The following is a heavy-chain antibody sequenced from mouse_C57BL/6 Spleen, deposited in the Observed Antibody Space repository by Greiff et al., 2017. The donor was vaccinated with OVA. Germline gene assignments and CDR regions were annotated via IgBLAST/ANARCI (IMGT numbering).Heavy chain of an antibody. CDR1: GYSITSGYY. Sequence: DVKLQESGPGLVKPSQSLSLTCSVTGYSITSGYYWNWIRQFPGNKLEWMGYISYDGSNNYNPSLKNRISITRDTSKNQFFLKLNSVTTEDTATYYCANYYDYTWFAYWGQGTLVTVSA. CDR3: ANYYDYTWFAY. D-gene: IGHD2-4*01. CDR2: ISYDGSN. J-gene: IGHJ3*01. V-gene: IGHV3-6*01.